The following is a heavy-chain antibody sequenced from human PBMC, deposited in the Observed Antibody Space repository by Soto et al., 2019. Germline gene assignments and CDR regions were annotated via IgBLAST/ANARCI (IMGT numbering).Heavy chain of an antibody. CDR2: INPCGGST. CDR3: ARDREYCGGDCYSDDGFDI. CDR1: GYTFTSYY. D-gene: IGHD2-21*02. J-gene: IGHJ3*02. V-gene: IGHV1-46*01. Sequence: QVQLVQSGAEVKKPGASVKVSCKASGYTFTSYYMHWVRQAPGQGLEWMGIINPCGGSTSYAQKFQSRVTLARNTSTSPVYMVLSRLRSEYTAVYYCARDREYCGGDCYSDDGFDIWGQETMVTVSS.